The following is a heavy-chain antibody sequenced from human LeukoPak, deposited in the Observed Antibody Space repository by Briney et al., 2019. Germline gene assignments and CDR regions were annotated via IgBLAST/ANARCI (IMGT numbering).Heavy chain of an antibody. D-gene: IGHD3-16*01. CDR2: IYTSGST. CDR1: GSSISSYY. Sequence: PSETLSLTCTVSGSSISSYYWNWIRQPAGKGLEWIGRIYTSGSTNYNPSLKSRVTISVDKSKNQFSLKLSSVTAADTAVYYCARTPSFDVRGSYDWFDPWGQETLVTVST. J-gene: IGHJ5*02. CDR3: ARTPSFDVRGSYDWFDP. V-gene: IGHV4-4*07.